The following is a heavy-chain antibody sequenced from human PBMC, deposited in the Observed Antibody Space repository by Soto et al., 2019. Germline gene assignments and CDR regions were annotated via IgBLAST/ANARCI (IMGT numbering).Heavy chain of an antibody. V-gene: IGHV4-59*01. CDR3: ARVYYYYGMDV. Sequence: SETLSLTCTVSGGSISRYYWSWIRQPPGKGLEWIGYIYYSGSTNYNPSLKSRVTISVDTSKNQFSLKLSSVTAADTAVYYCARVYYYYGMDVWGQGTTVTVSS. CDR2: IYYSGST. J-gene: IGHJ6*02. CDR1: GGSISRYY.